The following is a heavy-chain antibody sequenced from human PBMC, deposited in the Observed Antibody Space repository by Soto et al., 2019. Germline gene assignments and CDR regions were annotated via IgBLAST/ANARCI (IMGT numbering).Heavy chain of an antibody. Sequence: QVQLVQSGAEVKKPGSSVKVSCKASGGTFSSYVMTWVRQAPGQGLEWMGRIIPMFGITDYAPKFQGRVTITADKSPTTAYMELSSLRSEDTAIYYCARDRALNNAAVGMAYWGQGTLVTVSS. D-gene: IGHD6-13*01. CDR3: ARDRALNNAAVGMAY. J-gene: IGHJ4*02. V-gene: IGHV1-69*04. CDR2: IIPMFGIT. CDR1: GGTFSSYV.